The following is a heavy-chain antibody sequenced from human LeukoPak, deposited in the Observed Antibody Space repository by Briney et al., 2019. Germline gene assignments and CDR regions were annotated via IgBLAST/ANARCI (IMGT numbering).Heavy chain of an antibody. V-gene: IGHV3-64D*06. CDR2: ISSDGDNT. D-gene: IGHD4-17*01. J-gene: IGHJ4*02. CDR1: GFIFSNYG. CDR3: VRVNDYGDRNLYYFGY. Sequence: GGSLRLSCSDSGFIFSNYGMYWVRQAPGKGLEFVSAISSDGDNTFYADSVKGRFTISRDNSKNTLYLQTSSLRGEGTAVYYCVRVNDYGDRNLYYFGYWGQGTLVTVSS.